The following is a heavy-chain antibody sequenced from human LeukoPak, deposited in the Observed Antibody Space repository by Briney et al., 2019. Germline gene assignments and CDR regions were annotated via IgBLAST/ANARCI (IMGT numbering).Heavy chain of an antibody. CDR2: ISYDGSNK. V-gene: IGHV3-30-3*01. CDR3: ARTVDYYDSSGYYSPIPGCFDY. CDR1: GFTFSSYA. Sequence: PGGSLRLSCAASGFTFSSYAMHWVRQAPGKGLEWVAVISYDGSNKYYADSVKGRFTISRDNSKNTLYLQMNSLRAEDTAVYYCARTVDYYDSSGYYSPIPGCFDYWGQGTLVTVSS. D-gene: IGHD3-22*01. J-gene: IGHJ4*02.